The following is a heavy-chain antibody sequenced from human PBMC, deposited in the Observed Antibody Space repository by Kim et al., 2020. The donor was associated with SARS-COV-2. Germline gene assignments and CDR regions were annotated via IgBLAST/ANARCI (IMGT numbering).Heavy chain of an antibody. Sequence: GGSLRLSCAASGFPFSSYAMTWVRQAPGKGLEWVSDISGSGAGTYYADSVKVRFTISRDNSKNTVSLQMNSLRVEDTATYYCAKGEGYRHGYSFDYWGQGALVTVSS. D-gene: IGHD5-18*01. V-gene: IGHV3-23*01. CDR1: GFPFSSYA. CDR2: ISGSGAGT. J-gene: IGHJ4*02. CDR3: AKGEGYRHGYSFDY.